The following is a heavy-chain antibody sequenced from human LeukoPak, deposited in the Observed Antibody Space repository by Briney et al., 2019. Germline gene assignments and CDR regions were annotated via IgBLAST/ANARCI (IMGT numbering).Heavy chain of an antibody. CDR3: ARDIAPSAVVPAALNWFDP. Sequence: ASVKVSCKASGYTFTGYYMHWVRQAPGQGLEWMGWINPNSGGTNYAQKFQGRVTMTRDTSISTAYMELSRLRSDDTAVYYCARDIAPSAVVPAALNWFDPWGQGTLVTVSS. CDR2: INPNSGGT. D-gene: IGHD2-2*01. CDR1: GYTFTGYY. J-gene: IGHJ5*02. V-gene: IGHV1-2*02.